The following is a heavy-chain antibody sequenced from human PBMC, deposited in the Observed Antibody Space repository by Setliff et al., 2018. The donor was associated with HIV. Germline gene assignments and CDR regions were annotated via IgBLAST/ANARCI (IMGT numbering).Heavy chain of an antibody. CDR1: GYRFTDFY. V-gene: IGHV1-2*02. J-gene: IGHJ4*02. CDR2: INPKSGAT. Sequence: ASVKVSCKTFGYRFTDFYVNWVRQAPGQGLEWMGWINPKSGATKNAQKFQDRVTMTSDTSTNTFYMELSSLKSEDTAVYYCTRNLYYYASGIHFGVYWGQGTPVTVSS. CDR3: TRNLYYYASGIHFGVY. D-gene: IGHD3-10*01.